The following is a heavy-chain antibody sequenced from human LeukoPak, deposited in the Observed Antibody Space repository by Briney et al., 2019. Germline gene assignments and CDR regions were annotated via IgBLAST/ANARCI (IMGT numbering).Heavy chain of an antibody. D-gene: IGHD3-3*01. CDR2: MNPNSGNT. CDR1: GYTFTSYD. V-gene: IGHV1-8*01. Sequence: ASVKVSCKASGYTFTSYDINWVRQATGQGLEWMGWMNPNSGNTGYAQKFQGRVTMTRNTSISTAYMELSSLRSDDTAVYYCARVGSIFGVVILNLDYWGQGTLVTVSS. CDR3: ARVGSIFGVVILNLDY. J-gene: IGHJ4*02.